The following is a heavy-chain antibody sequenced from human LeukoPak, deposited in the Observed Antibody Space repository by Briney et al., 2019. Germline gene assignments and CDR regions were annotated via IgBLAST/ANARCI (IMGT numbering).Heavy chain of an antibody. Sequence: GGSLRLSCAASGFTFSGYNMNWVRQAPGKGLEWVSYISRSSNTIYYTDSVKGRFTISRDNARNSLYLQMNSLRAEDTAVYYCARGLDYAEDYWGQGTLVTVSS. CDR1: GFTFSGYN. D-gene: IGHD4-17*01. CDR2: ISRSSNTI. J-gene: IGHJ4*02. CDR3: ARGLDYAEDY. V-gene: IGHV3-48*01.